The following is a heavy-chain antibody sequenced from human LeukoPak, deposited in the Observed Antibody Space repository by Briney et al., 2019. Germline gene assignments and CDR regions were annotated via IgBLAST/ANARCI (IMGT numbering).Heavy chain of an antibody. CDR1: GYTFTSYY. CDR3: ARDEGPPRYNWNYGGPDY. D-gene: IGHD1-7*01. Sequence: ASVKVSFKASGYTFTSYYMHWMRQAPGQGLERMGIINPSGGSTSYAQKFQGRVTMTRDTSTNTFYMELSSLRSEDTAVYYCARDEGPPRYNWNYGGPDYWGQGTLVTVSS. CDR2: INPSGGST. V-gene: IGHV1-46*01. J-gene: IGHJ4*02.